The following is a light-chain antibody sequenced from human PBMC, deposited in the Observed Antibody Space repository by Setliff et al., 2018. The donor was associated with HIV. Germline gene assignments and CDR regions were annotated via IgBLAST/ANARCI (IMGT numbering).Light chain of an antibody. CDR1: SSDIGSDNS. V-gene: IGLV2-18*02. J-gene: IGLJ2*01. CDR2: EVN. CDR3: SSCSSSSTLV. Sequence: QSALAQPPSVSGSPGQSVTISCTGTSSDIGSDNSVSWYQQSPGTAPKLMIYEVNNRPSGVPDRFSGSKSGNTASLTISGLQAEDEADYYCSSCSSSSTLVFGGGTKVTVL.